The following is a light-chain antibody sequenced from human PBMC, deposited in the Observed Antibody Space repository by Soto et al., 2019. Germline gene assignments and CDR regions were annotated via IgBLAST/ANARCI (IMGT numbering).Light chain of an antibody. CDR1: QSVSSY. V-gene: IGKV3-11*01. Sequence: EIVLTQSPGTLSLSPGERATLSCRASQSVSSYLAWYQQKPGQAPRLLIYDASTRATGISARFSGSGSGTDFTLTISSPEPEDFAIYYFQQRSNWPVTFGQGTKVEVK. J-gene: IGKJ1*01. CDR3: QQRSNWPVT. CDR2: DAS.